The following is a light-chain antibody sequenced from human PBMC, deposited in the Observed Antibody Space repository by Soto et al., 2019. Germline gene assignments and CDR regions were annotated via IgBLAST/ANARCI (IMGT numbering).Light chain of an antibody. J-gene: IGLJ2*01. Sequence: QSVLTQPRSVSGSPGQSVTISCTGTSSDVGGYKYVSWYQQHPGKAPKLMIYDVSKRPSGVPDRFSGSKSGNTASLTISGLQAEDEADYYCCSYAGSYTKVFGGGTKLNVL. CDR1: SSDVGGYKY. V-gene: IGLV2-11*01. CDR2: DVS. CDR3: CSYAGSYTKV.